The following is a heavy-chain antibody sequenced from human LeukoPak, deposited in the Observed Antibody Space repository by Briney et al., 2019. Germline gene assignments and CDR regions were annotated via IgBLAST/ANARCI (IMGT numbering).Heavy chain of an antibody. J-gene: IGHJ4*02. CDR2: ISGSGGST. V-gene: IGHV3-23*01. Sequence: PGGSLRLSCAASGFTFSSYAMSWVRQAPGKGLEWVSAISGSGGSTYYADSVKGRFTISRDNSKNTLYLQMNILRAEDTAVYYCAKGGKWDVTPFDYWGQGTLVTVSS. D-gene: IGHD1-26*01. CDR3: AKGGKWDVTPFDY. CDR1: GFTFSSYA.